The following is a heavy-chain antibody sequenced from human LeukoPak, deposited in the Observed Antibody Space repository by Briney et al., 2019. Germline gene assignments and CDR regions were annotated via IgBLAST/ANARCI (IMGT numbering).Heavy chain of an antibody. V-gene: IGHV1-2*02. D-gene: IGHD4-17*01. CDR1: GYTFTDYY. CDR2: INPNSVGT. Sequence: ASVKVSCKASGYTFTDYYMHWVRQAPGQGLEWMGWINPNSVGTNYAQKFQGRVTMTRDTSISTAHMEVRRLRSDDTAVNYCARGGRTTGSKYYYYYMDVWGKGTTVTISS. CDR3: ARGGRTTGSKYYYYYMDV. J-gene: IGHJ6*03.